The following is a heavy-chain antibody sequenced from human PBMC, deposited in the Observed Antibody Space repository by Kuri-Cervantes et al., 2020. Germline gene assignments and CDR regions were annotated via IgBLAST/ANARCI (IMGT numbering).Heavy chain of an antibody. J-gene: IGHJ4*02. CDR3: AKERREHIVVVTALDY. Sequence: LSLTCAASGFTFSSYWMSWVRQAPGKGLEWVANIKQDGSEKYYVDSVKGRFTTSRDNAKNSLYLQMNSLRAEDTAVYYCAKERREHIVVVTALDYWGQGTLVTVSS. V-gene: IGHV3-7*03. CDR2: IKQDGSEK. CDR1: GFTFSSYW. D-gene: IGHD2-21*02.